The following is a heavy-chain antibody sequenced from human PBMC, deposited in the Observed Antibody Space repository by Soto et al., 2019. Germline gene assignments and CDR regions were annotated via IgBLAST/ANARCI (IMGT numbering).Heavy chain of an antibody. V-gene: IGHV4-59*01. CDR2: IYDSGST. D-gene: IGHD4-17*01. CDR3: ARGRYGDFDY. Sequence: SETLSLACPLSARSISSYYWSWIRQPPGGGLEWNGYIYDSGSTNYIPSLKSRVTISVDTSKNQFSLKLSSVTAADTAVYYCARGRYGDFDYWGQGTLVTVSS. CDR1: ARSISSYY. J-gene: IGHJ4*02.